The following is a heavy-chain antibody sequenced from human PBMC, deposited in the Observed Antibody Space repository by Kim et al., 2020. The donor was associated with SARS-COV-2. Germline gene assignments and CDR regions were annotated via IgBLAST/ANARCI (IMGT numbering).Heavy chain of an antibody. J-gene: IGHJ4*02. V-gene: IGHV3-53*01. CDR3: ARGGALWFGELFLDY. CDR1: GFTVSSNY. D-gene: IGHD3-10*01. Sequence: GGSLRLSCAASGFTVSSNYMSWVRQAPGKGLEWVSVIYSGGSTYYADSVKGRFTISRDNSKNTLYLQMNSLRAEDTAVYYCARGGALWFGELFLDYWGQGTLVTVSS. CDR2: IYSGGST.